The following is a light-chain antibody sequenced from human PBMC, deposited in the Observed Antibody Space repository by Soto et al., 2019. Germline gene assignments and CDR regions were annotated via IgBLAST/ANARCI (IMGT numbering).Light chain of an antibody. J-gene: IGKJ5*01. CDR3: QQSLTMPIT. CDR1: QSINNY. Sequence: IHMTQSPASLSVSVWDRVTITCRASQSINNYLNWYLQRPGQAPKLLIRSASTLQRGVPSRFSGSGSRTEFTLTIADLQPDDFGTYYCQQSLTMPITFGHGTRLEIK. CDR2: SAS. V-gene: IGKV1-39*01.